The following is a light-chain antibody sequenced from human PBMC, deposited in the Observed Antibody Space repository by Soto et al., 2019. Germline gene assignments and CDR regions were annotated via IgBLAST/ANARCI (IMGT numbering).Light chain of an antibody. CDR2: AAS. J-gene: IGKJ5*01. V-gene: IGKV1-9*01. CDR3: QHPNGYPIP. Sequence: IQLTKAPSARSSSGWERVTTTCRGRQGLSNHLGWYQQKPGKARKLMIYAASTLQGGVTSRFSGSGSGTDFTLTISSLQAEDFATYCCQHPNGYPIPFGQGTRLEIK. CDR1: QGLSNH.